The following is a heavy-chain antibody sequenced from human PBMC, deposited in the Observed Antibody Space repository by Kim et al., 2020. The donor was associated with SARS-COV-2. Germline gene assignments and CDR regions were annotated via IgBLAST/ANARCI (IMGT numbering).Heavy chain of an antibody. Sequence: SETLSLTCTVSGGSISSYYWSWIRQPAGKGLEWIGRIYTSGSTNYNPSLKSRVTMSVDTSKNQFSLKLSSVTAADTAVYYCARGGPWGDWDYFDYWGQGTLVTVSS. CDR1: GGSISSYY. D-gene: IGHD7-27*01. J-gene: IGHJ4*02. CDR3: ARGGPWGDWDYFDY. V-gene: IGHV4-4*07. CDR2: IYTSGST.